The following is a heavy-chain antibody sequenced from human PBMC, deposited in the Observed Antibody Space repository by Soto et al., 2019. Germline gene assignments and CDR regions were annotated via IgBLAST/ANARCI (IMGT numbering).Heavy chain of an antibody. CDR3: ARHRGNYYDSRGYYPSSCYYYGMDV. CDR1: GGSFSGYY. D-gene: IGHD3-22*01. CDR2: INHSGRT. Sequence: SETLSLTCAVYGGSFSGYYWSWIRQPPGKGLEWIGEINHSGRTNYNPSRKSRVTRPQGTHETKFSVKLSSVTAADTSVYYCARHRGNYYDSRGYYPSSCYYYGMDVWGQGTKVTVYS. J-gene: IGHJ6*02. V-gene: IGHV4-34*01.